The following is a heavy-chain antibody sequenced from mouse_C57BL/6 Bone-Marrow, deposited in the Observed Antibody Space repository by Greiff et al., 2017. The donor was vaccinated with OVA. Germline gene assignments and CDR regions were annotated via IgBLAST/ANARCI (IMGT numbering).Heavy chain of an antibody. V-gene: IGHV5-4*01. Sequence: VQLKESGGGLVKPGGSLKLSCAASGFTFSSYAMSWVRQTPEQRLEWVATISDGGSYTYYPDNVKGRFTISRDNAKNNLYLQMSHLKSEDTAMYYCARVLITTVVAGYYFDYWGQGTTLTVSS. J-gene: IGHJ2*01. CDR1: GFTFSSYA. D-gene: IGHD1-1*01. CDR3: ARVLITTVVAGYYFDY. CDR2: ISDGGSYT.